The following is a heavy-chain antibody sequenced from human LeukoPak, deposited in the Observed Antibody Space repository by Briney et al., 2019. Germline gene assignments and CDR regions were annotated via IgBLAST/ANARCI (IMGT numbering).Heavy chain of an antibody. D-gene: IGHD1-26*01. V-gene: IGHV4-39*07. CDR2: IYHSGST. Sequence: PSETLSLTCTVSGGSISSNSYYWGWIRQPPGKGLEWIGSIYHSGSTNYNPSLKSRVTISVDKSKNQFSLKLSSVTAADTAVYYCARWELQNFDYWGQGTLVTVSS. J-gene: IGHJ4*02. CDR3: ARWELQNFDY. CDR1: GGSISSNSYY.